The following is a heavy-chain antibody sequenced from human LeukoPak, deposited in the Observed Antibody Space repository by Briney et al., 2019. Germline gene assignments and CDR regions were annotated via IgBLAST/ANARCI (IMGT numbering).Heavy chain of an antibody. CDR1: GGSFSGYY. CDR2: INHSGST. Sequence: PSETLSLTCAVYGGSFSGYYWSWIRQPPGKGLEWIGEINHSGSTNYNPSLKSRVTISVDTSKTQFSLKLSSVTAADTAVCYCARIYGDTAMVVYYYYYMDVWGKGTTVTVSS. V-gene: IGHV4-34*01. J-gene: IGHJ6*03. D-gene: IGHD5-18*01. CDR3: ARIYGDTAMVVYYYYYMDV.